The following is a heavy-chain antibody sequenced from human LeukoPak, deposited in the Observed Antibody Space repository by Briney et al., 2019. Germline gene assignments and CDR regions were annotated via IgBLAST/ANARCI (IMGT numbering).Heavy chain of an antibody. D-gene: IGHD3-22*01. CDR1: GFTFSSYA. V-gene: IGHV3-23*01. CDR3: AKDLYYDSTNFDY. J-gene: IGHJ4*02. CDR2: ISGSGGST. Sequence: PGGSLRLSCAASGFTFSSYAMSWVRQAPGKGLEWVSVISGSGGSTYYADSVKGRFTISRDNSKNTLYLQMNSLRAEDTAVYYCAKDLYYDSTNFDYWGQGTLVTVSS.